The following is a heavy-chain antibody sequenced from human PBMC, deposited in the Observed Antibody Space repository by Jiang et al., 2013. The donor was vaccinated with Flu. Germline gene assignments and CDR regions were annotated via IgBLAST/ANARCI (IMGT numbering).Heavy chain of an antibody. Sequence: GSGLVKPSETLSLTCTVSGGSISSYYWSWIRQPPGKGLEWIGYIYYSGSTNYNPSLKSRVTISVDTSKNQFSLKLSSVTAADTAVYYCAGMGGYSSGNWGQGTLVTVSS. CDR2: IYYSGST. V-gene: IGHV4-59*08. CDR1: GGSISSYY. J-gene: IGHJ4*02. D-gene: IGHD6-19*01. CDR3: AGMGGYSSGN.